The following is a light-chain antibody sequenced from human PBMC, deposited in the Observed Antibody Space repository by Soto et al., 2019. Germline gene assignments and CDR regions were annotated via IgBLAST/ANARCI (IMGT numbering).Light chain of an antibody. V-gene: IGKV4-1*01. CDR3: QQYYPTPPIT. J-gene: IGKJ5*01. Sequence: DIVMTQSPDSLAVSLGERGTINCKSSQSVLYSSNNKNYLAWFQQKPGQPPKLLIYWASTRESGVPDRFSGSGSGTDFTLTISSLQAEDVAVYYCQQYYPTPPITFGQGTRLEIK. CDR1: QSVLYSSNNKNY. CDR2: WAS.